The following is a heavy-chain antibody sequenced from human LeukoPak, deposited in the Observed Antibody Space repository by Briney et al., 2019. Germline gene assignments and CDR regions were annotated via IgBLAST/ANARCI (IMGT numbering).Heavy chain of an antibody. V-gene: IGHV3-23*01. Sequence: GGSLRLSCAASGFTFSSYAMSWVRQAPGKGLEWVSAISGSGGSTYYADSVKGRFTISRDNAKNSLYLQMNSLRAEDTALYYCAKDIDDILTSTFDYWGQGTLVTVSS. D-gene: IGHD3-9*01. J-gene: IGHJ4*02. CDR3: AKDIDDILTSTFDY. CDR2: ISGSGGST. CDR1: GFTFSSYA.